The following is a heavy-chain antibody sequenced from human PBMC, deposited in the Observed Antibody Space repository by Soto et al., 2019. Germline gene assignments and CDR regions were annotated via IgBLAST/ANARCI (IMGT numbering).Heavy chain of an antibody. CDR1: GFTFDDYG. D-gene: IGHD2-15*01. V-gene: IGHV3-9*01. J-gene: IGHJ5*02. CDR2: ISWNSGNI. Sequence: EVQLVESGGDLVQPGGSLRLSCAASGFTFDDYGIHWVRQAPGKGLELVSGISWNSGNIEYADSVKGRFTISRDNAKNSVHLRMNSLRGEYTALYYCAKTRDLGKCGGSCTGMLPFYPWGQGTMVTFSS. CDR3: AKTRDLGKCGGSCTGMLPFYP.